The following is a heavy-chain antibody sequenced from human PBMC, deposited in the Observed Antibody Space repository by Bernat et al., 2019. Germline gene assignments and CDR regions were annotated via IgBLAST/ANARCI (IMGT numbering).Heavy chain of an antibody. CDR1: GYSISSGYY. Sequence: QVQLQESGPGLVKPSETLSLTCAVSGYSISSGYYWGWIRQPPGKGLEWIGSIYYSGSTYYNPSLKSRVTISVDTSKNQFSLKLSSVTAADTAVYYCARGGLLWFGEDRPDGVPYFQHWGQGTLVTVSS. J-gene: IGHJ1*01. CDR3: ARGGLLWFGEDRPDGVPYFQH. D-gene: IGHD3-10*01. V-gene: IGHV4-38-2*01. CDR2: IYYSGST.